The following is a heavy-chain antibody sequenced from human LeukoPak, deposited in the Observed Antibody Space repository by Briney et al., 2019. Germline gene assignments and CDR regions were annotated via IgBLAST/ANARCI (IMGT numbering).Heavy chain of an antibody. V-gene: IGHV4-59*01. CDR3: ARDRFVYYYDSSANEGRAFDI. CDR2: IYYSGST. Sequence: PSETLSLTCTVSGGSITSYYWSWIRQPPGRGLEWIGYIYYSGSTNYNPSLKSRVTISVDTSKNQFSLKLSSVTAADTAVYYCARDRFVYYYDSSANEGRAFDIWGPGTMVTVSS. D-gene: IGHD3-22*01. J-gene: IGHJ3*02. CDR1: GGSITSYY.